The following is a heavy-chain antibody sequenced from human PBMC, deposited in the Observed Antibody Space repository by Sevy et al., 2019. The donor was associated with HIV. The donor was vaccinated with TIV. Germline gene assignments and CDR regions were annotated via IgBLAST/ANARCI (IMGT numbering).Heavy chain of an antibody. V-gene: IGHV3-30*18. D-gene: IGHD6-19*01. CDR2: VSYDGSNK. J-gene: IGHJ6*02. CDR3: AKEIGSSGGDLYYYGMDV. CDR1: GFIYTTYG. Sequence: GGSLRLSCAASGFIYTTYGMHWVRQAPGKGLEWVAIVSYDGSNKFYADSVKGRFTISRANSKNTLYLQMNSLRTEDTAVYYCAKEIGSSGGDLYYYGMDVWGQGTTVTVSS.